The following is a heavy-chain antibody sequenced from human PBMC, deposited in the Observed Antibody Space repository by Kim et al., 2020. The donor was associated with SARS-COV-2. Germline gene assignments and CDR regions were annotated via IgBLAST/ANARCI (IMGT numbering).Heavy chain of an antibody. V-gene: IGHV1-3*01. CDR2: INAGNGNT. D-gene: IGHD3-3*01. J-gene: IGHJ5*02. Sequence: ASVKASCKASGYTFTSYAMHWVRQAPGQRLEWMGWINAGNGNTKYSQKFQGRVTITRDTSASTAYMELSSLRSEDTAVYYCARDQEFTIFGAVNFNWFDPWGQGTLVTVSS. CDR1: GYTFTSYA. CDR3: ARDQEFTIFGAVNFNWFDP.